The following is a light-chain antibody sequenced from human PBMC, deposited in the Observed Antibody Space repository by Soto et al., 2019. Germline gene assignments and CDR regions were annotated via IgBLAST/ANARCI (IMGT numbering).Light chain of an antibody. J-gene: IGLJ1*01. V-gene: IGLV1-44*01. CDR1: DSNVGTFS. Sequence: QSVLPQPPSASGTPGQRVIISCSGSDSNVGTFSVNWYQQVPGAAPKLLIYTNNRRPAGVPDRFSGSKSVTSASLAISGLRSEDEADYYCAAWDNRLEGDVFGSGTRVAVL. CDR2: TNN. CDR3: AAWDNRLEGDV.